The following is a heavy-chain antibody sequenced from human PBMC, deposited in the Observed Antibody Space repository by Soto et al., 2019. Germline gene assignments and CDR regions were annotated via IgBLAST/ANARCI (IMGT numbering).Heavy chain of an antibody. CDR1: GFTFSSYA. Sequence: EVQLLESGGGSVQPGGSLRLSCAASGFTFSSYAMHWVRRPPGKGLEWVSSISGSGGTAYYAVSVKGRFSISGDSLGNLLYLQTNSLRAEDTAVYYCAKGRRQNWTFDYWGQGTLVTVSP. CDR3: AKGRRQNWTFDY. D-gene: IGHD1-1*01. CDR2: ISGSGGTA. V-gene: IGHV3-23*01. J-gene: IGHJ4*02.